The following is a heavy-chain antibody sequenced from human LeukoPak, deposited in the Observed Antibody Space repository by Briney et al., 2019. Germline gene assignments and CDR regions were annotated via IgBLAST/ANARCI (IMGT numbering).Heavy chain of an antibody. CDR2: ISHDGSNK. D-gene: IGHD4-11*01. J-gene: IGHJ4*02. CDR3: AKDKLQLLILDYFDY. CDR1: GFTISNYA. V-gene: IGHV3-30*04. Sequence: QPGRSLRLSCAASGFTISNYAMHWVRQTPGKGLEWVTVISHDGSNKYYADSVKGRFTISRDNSKSTLYLQMNSLRPEDTAVYYCAKDKLQLLILDYFDYWGQGTLVTVSS.